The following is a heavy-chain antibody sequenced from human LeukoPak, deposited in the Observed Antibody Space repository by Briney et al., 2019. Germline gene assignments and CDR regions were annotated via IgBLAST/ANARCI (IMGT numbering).Heavy chain of an antibody. CDR3: ARTENYIPEDCFDP. J-gene: IGHJ5*02. CDR1: GVSISSSSYC. D-gene: IGHD5-24*01. V-gene: IGHV4-39*01. Sequence: PSETLSLTCTVSGVSISSSSYCWGWIRQPPGKGLEWIGSICYSGSTFYNPSLKSRVTLSVDTSKNQFSLELSSVTAADTALYYCARTENYIPEDCFDPWGQETLVTVSS. CDR2: ICYSGST.